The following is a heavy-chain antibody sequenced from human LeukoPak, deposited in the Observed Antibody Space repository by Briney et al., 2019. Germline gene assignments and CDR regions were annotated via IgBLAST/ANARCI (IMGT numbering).Heavy chain of an antibody. CDR2: IVVGSGNT. Sequence: ASVKVSCKASGFTFTSSAVQWVRQARGQRLEWIGWIVVGSGNTNYAQKFQGRVTITRDMSTSTAYMELSSLRSGDTAVYYCAADDSGSPYYFDYWGQGTLVTAPS. J-gene: IGHJ4*02. CDR1: GFTFTSSA. D-gene: IGHD3-10*01. V-gene: IGHV1-58*01. CDR3: AADDSGSPYYFDY.